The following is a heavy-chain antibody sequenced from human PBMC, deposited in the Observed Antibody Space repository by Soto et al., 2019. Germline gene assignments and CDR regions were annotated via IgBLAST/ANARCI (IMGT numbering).Heavy chain of an antibody. J-gene: IGHJ5*02. V-gene: IGHV3-48*02. CDR1: GFTVSSNS. CDR2: ISSSSSTI. CDR3: ARVIWSGHLTSDL. Sequence: ESGGGLVQPGGSLRLSCAASGFTVSSNSMNWVRQAPGKGREWISYISSSSSTIYADSVKSLFTISRDNARNSLYLQMNTLRDEGTAVYYCARVIWSGHLTSDLWGQGTLVTVSS. D-gene: IGHD3-3*01.